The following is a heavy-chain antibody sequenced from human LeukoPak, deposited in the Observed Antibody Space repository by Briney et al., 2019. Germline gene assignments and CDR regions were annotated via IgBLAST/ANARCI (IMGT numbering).Heavy chain of an antibody. J-gene: IGHJ1*01. CDR1: GLTFNKYW. V-gene: IGHV3-7*01. Sequence: GGSLRLSCEASGLTFNKYWMTWVRQAPGKGLEWVANIKQGGSEKNYVDSVKGRFTISRDNAENSLSLRMNSLSAEDTAVYYCATGYSSGWYFYFQHWGQGSLVSVSS. CDR2: IKQGGSEK. CDR3: ATGYSSGWYFYFQH. D-gene: IGHD6-19*01.